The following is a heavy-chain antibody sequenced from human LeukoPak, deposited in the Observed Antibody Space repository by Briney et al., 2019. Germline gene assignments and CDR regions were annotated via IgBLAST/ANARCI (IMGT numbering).Heavy chain of an antibody. V-gene: IGHV3-7*01. J-gene: IGHJ4*02. Sequence: GGSLRLSCAASGFTFSSYWMSWVRQAPGKGLEWVANIKQDGSEKYYVDSVKGRFTISGDNAKNSLYLQMNSLRAEDTAVYYCARDWKRYYYGSGSYLHDYWGQGTLVTVSS. D-gene: IGHD3-10*01. CDR2: IKQDGSEK. CDR1: GFTFSSYW. CDR3: ARDWKRYYYGSGSYLHDY.